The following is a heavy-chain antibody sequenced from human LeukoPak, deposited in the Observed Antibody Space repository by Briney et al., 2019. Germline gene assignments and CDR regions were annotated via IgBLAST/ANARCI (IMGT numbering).Heavy chain of an antibody. Sequence: GGSLRLSCAASGFTFSSHAIHWVRQAPGKGLEWVAIISYDGSNKYYADSVKGRFTISRDNSKNTPFLQMNSLRAEDTAVYYCARGGSGSYYYYFYYMDVWGKGTTVTVSS. J-gene: IGHJ6*03. D-gene: IGHD3-10*01. CDR3: ARGGSGSYYYYFYYMDV. CDR2: ISYDGSNK. CDR1: GFTFSSHA. V-gene: IGHV3-30*01.